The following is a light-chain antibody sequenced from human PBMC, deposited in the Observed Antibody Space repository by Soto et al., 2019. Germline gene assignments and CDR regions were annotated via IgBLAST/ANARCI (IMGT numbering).Light chain of an antibody. CDR1: QSVSSSF. CDR2: GAS. V-gene: IGKV3-20*01. Sequence: EIVLTQSPGTLSLSPGERATLSCGASQSVSSSFLAGYQQKPGQAPRLLIYGASSRALGIPDRFSGSGSGTDIPLTISRLEPEDFAVYYCQQYGSSPDTFGQGTKMEI. CDR3: QQYGSSPDT. J-gene: IGKJ2*01.